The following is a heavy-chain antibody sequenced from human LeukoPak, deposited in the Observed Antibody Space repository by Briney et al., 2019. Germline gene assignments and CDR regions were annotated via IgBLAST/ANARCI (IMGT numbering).Heavy chain of an antibody. D-gene: IGHD3-16*01. J-gene: IGHJ4*02. CDR3: ARDGPWGRSFDY. Sequence: GGSLRLSCAASGFTFSSYWMHWVRQAPGKGLMWVSRINSDGSSTSYADSVKGRFTISRDNAKNTLYLQMNSLRAEDTAVYYCARDGPWGRSFDYWGQGTLVTVSS. CDR2: INSDGSST. V-gene: IGHV3-74*01. CDR1: GFTFSSYW.